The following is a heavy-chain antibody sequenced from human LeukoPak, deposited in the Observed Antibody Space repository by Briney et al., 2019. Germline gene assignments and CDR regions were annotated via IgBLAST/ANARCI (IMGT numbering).Heavy chain of an antibody. Sequence: GGSLRVSCAASGFSLSGYWMHWVRQAPGKGLVWVSRISPEGSGTTYADYVKGRFTISRDNSKNTLYLQMNSLRAEDTAVYYCAKDARELLWSLDVWGQGTPVTVSS. V-gene: IGHV3-74*01. CDR1: GFSLSGYW. D-gene: IGHD3-10*01. J-gene: IGHJ6*02. CDR2: ISPEGSGT. CDR3: AKDARELLWSLDV.